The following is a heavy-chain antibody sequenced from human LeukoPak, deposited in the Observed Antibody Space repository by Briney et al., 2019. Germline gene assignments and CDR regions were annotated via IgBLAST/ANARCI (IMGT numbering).Heavy chain of an antibody. V-gene: IGHV3-11*01. Sequence: GGSLRLSCAASGFTFSAYYMNWIRQAPGKGLEWVSYISSSGYTMYYSDSVKGRFTISRDNAKNSLYLQMNSLRAEDTAVYYYARVGPAAAGRGYWYFDLWGRGTLVTVSS. D-gene: IGHD6-13*01. CDR2: ISSSGYTM. CDR1: GFTFSAYY. J-gene: IGHJ2*01. CDR3: ARVGPAAAGRGYWYFDL.